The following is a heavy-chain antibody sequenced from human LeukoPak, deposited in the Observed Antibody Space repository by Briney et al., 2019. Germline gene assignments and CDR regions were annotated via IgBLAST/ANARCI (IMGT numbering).Heavy chain of an antibody. CDR3: ARVTYYHDTSGYYDYYFYYYMDV. V-gene: IGHV4-34*01. J-gene: IGHJ6*03. CDR1: GGSFSGYY. CDR2: INHSGST. D-gene: IGHD3-22*01. Sequence: SETLSLTCAVYGGSFSGYYWSWIRQPPGKGLEWIGEINHSGSTNYNPSLKSRVTISVDTSKNQFSLKLSSVTAADTAVYYYARVTYYHDTSGYYDYYFYYYMDVWGTGTTVTVSS.